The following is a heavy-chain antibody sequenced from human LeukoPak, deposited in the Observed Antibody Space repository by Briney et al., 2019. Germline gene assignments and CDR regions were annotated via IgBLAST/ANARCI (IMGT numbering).Heavy chain of an antibody. CDR3: ARRPRGGTEGDY. D-gene: IGHD3-16*01. Sequence: GGSLRLSCAASGFTFSSYSMNWVRQAPGKGLEWVSSISSSSSYIYYADSVKGRFTISRDNAKNSLCLQMNSLRAEDTAVYYCARRPRGGTEGDYWGQGTLVTVSS. V-gene: IGHV3-21*01. CDR1: GFTFSSYS. J-gene: IGHJ4*02. CDR2: ISSSSSYI.